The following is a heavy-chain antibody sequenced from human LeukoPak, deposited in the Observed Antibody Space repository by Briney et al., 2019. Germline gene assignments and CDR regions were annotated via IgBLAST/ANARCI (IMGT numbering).Heavy chain of an antibody. V-gene: IGHV3-7*01. J-gene: IGHJ6*03. Sequence: GGSLRLSCAASGFTFSSYWMSWVRQAPGKGLEWVANIKQDGSEKYYVDSVKGRFTISRDNAKNSLYLQMNSLRAEDTAVYYCARVGAGDYYYYYYMDVWGKGTTVTVSS. D-gene: IGHD2-21*02. CDR2: IKQDGSEK. CDR3: ARVGAGDYYYYYYMDV. CDR1: GFTFSSYW.